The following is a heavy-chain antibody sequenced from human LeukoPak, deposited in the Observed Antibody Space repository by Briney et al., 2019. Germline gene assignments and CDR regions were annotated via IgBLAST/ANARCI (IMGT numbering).Heavy chain of an antibody. CDR2: IYYSGST. CDR1: GGSISSYY. J-gene: IGHJ4*02. V-gene: IGHV4-59*08. D-gene: IGHD6-19*01. CDR3: ARHGVAVAGTRGEFDY. Sequence: PSETLSLTCTVSGGSISSYYWSWIRQPPGKGLEWIGYIYYSGSTNYNPSLKSRVTISVDTSKNQLSLKLSSVTAADTAVYYCARHGVAVAGTRGEFDYWGQGTLVTVSS.